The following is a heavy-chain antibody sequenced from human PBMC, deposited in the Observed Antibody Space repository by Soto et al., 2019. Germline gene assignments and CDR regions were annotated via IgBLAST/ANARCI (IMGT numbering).Heavy chain of an antibody. Sequence: PSETLSLTCTVSGCSISSGDYYWSWIRQPPGKGLEWIGYIYYSGSTYYNPSLKSRVTISVDTSKNQFSLKLSSVTAADTAVYYCARAPRRYCTNGVCYTGYXDYWGQGTLVTVSS. CDR1: GCSISSGDYY. V-gene: IGHV4-30-4*01. J-gene: IGHJ4*02. CDR2: IYYSGST. D-gene: IGHD2-8*01. CDR3: ARAPRRYCTNGVCYTGYXDY.